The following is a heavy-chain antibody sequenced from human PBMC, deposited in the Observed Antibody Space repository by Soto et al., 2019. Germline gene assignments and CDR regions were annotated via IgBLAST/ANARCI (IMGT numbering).Heavy chain of an antibody. CDR2: ISYDGSNK. CDR1: GFTFSSYA. Sequence: VGSLRLSCAASGFTFSSYAMHWVRQAPGKGLEWVAVISYDGSNKYYADSVKGRFTISRDNSKNTLYLQMNSLRAEDTAVYYCARDSYSNYGATYYYYYGMDVWGQGTTVTVSS. J-gene: IGHJ6*02. D-gene: IGHD4-4*01. V-gene: IGHV3-30-3*01. CDR3: ARDSYSNYGATYYYYYGMDV.